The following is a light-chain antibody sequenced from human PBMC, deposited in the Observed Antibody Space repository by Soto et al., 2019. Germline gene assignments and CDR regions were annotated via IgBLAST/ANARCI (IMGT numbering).Light chain of an antibody. V-gene: IGKV1-5*03. J-gene: IGKJ2*01. CDR1: QSISSW. CDR3: QQYNSSLYT. CDR2: KAS. Sequence: IQMTQSPSTLSASVGDRVTITCRASQSISSWLAWYQQKPGKAPKLLIYKASSLESGVPSRFSGSGSGTEFTLTISSLQPDDFATYYCQQYNSSLYTFGQGTKLEIK.